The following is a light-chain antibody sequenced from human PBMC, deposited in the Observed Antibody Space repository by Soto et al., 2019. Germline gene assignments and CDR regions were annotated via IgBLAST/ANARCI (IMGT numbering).Light chain of an antibody. CDR2: GAC. CDR3: QQASSFPLT. Sequence: IQMTQSPSSVSASVGDSVTITCRASQLISSWLAWYQVKPGKAPKLLIYGACNRESGVPSRFSGSESGTLFTLTINSLQPEDFATYYCQQASSFPLTFGGGTEVEV. CDR1: QLISSW. V-gene: IGKV1-12*01. J-gene: IGKJ4*01.